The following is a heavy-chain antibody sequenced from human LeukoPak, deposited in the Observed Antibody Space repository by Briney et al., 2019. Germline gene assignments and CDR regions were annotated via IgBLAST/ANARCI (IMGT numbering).Heavy chain of an antibody. J-gene: IGHJ4*02. CDR3: ARDLLGYSYDAYYFDF. D-gene: IGHD5-18*01. Sequence: GGSLRLSCAASGFTFGSSAMSWVRQAPGKGLEWVSAITGSGAYTYYADSVKGRFTISRDNSKNTLYLQMNSLRAEDTAVYYCARDLLGYSYDAYYFDFWGQGTLVTVSS. CDR2: ITGSGAYT. CDR1: GFTFGSSA. V-gene: IGHV3-23*01.